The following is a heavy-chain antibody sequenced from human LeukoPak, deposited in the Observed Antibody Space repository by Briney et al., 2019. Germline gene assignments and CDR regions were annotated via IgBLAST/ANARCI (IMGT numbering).Heavy chain of an antibody. J-gene: IGHJ5*02. V-gene: IGHV3-74*01. CDR3: ARAVLSHTHYTIDT. CDR1: GFTFSNYW. D-gene: IGHD2-2*02. Sequence: GGSLRLSCAASGFTFSNYWMHWARQAPGKGLVWVSRISSDGSDTTYGDSVKGRFTISRDNAENTLYLQMHSLRADDTAVYYCARAVLSHTHYTIDTWGQGAPVTVSS. CDR2: ISSDGSDT.